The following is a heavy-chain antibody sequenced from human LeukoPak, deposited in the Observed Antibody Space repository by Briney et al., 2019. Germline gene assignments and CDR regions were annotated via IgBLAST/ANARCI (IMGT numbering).Heavy chain of an antibody. J-gene: IGHJ4*02. CDR2: ISSSSSTI. CDR3: ARDAVNYYGSGSYKAMGYYFDY. D-gene: IGHD3-10*01. V-gene: IGHV3-48*04. Sequence: GGSLRLSCAASGFTFSSYSMNWVRQAPGKGLEWVSYISSSSSTIYYADSVKGRFTISRDNAKNSLYLQMNSLRAEDTAVYYCARDAVNYYGSGSYKAMGYYFDYWGQGTLVTVSS. CDR1: GFTFSSYS.